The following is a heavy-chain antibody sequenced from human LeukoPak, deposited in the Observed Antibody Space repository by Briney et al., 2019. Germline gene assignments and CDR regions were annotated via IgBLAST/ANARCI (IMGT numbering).Heavy chain of an antibody. J-gene: IGHJ4*02. CDR3: ARANSNSGRAIDY. CDR2: ISWNSGSI. V-gene: IGHV3-9*01. Sequence: GRSLRLSCAASGFTFDDYAMHWVRQAPGKGLEWVSGISWNSGSIGYADSVKGRFTISRDNANNTLYLQLNSLRAEDTAIYYCARANSNSGRAIDYWGQGTLVTVSS. CDR1: GFTFDDYA. D-gene: IGHD4-11*01.